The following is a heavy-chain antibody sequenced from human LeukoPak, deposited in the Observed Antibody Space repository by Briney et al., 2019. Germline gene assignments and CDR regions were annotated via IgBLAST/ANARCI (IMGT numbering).Heavy chain of an antibody. J-gene: IGHJ4*02. CDR3: ARAGFALAPLRGTPFDY. CDR2: INHSGST. D-gene: IGHD6-6*01. CDR1: GGSFSDFY. Sequence: PSETLSLTCAVYGGSFSDFYWSWIRQPPGKGLEWIGEINHSGSTNYSPSLKSRVTISVDTSKNQFSLKLSSVTAADTAVYYCARAGFALAPLRGTPFDYWGQGTLVTVSS. V-gene: IGHV4-34*01.